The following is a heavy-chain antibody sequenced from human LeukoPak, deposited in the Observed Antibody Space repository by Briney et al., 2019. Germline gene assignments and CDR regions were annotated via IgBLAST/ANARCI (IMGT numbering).Heavy chain of an antibody. V-gene: IGHV3-64*01. D-gene: IGHD3-16*01. J-gene: IGHJ4*02. CDR2: ISSNGGST. CDR3: ARDGRNDYVWGSYSDY. Sequence: GGSLRLSCAASGFTFSSYAMHWVRQAPGKGLEYVSAISSNGGSTYYANSVKGRFTISRDNSKNTLYLQMGSLRAEDMAVYYCARDGRNDYVWGSYSDYWGQGTLVTVSS. CDR1: GFTFSSYA.